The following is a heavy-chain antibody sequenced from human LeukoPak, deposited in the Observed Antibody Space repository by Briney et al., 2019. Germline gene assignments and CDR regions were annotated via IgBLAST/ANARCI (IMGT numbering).Heavy chain of an antibody. V-gene: IGHV3-21*01. CDR1: EFSVGSNY. CDR3: ARTIEMATISYFDY. D-gene: IGHD5-24*01. Sequence: PGGSLRLSCAASEFSVGSNYMTWVRQAPGKGLEWVSGVSPPGGGTYYADSVKGRFTISRDNAKNSLYLQMNSLRAGDTAVYYCARTIEMATISYFDYWGQGTLVTVSS. CDR2: VSPPGGGT. J-gene: IGHJ4*02.